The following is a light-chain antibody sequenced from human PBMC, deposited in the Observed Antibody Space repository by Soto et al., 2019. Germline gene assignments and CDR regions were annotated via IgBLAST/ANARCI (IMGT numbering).Light chain of an antibody. CDR1: QSISSW. CDR2: KAS. V-gene: IGKV1-5*03. Sequence: DLQMTQSPSTLSASVGDRVTLTCRASQSISSWLAWFQQKPVKAPKLLIYKASSLESGVPSRFSGSGSGTDFTLTISSLQPDDFATYYCQQYNIYPRTFGQGTKVDI. J-gene: IGKJ1*01. CDR3: QQYNIYPRT.